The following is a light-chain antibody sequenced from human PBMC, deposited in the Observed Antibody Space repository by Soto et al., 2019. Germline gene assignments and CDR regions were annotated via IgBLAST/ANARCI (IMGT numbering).Light chain of an antibody. J-gene: IGKJ1*01. CDR3: QQYGTLPWT. V-gene: IGKV3-20*01. CDR2: GVS. CDR1: QSVSKTY. Sequence: EIVLTQSPGTLSLSPGERATLSCRASQSVSKTYLAWYQQKPGQAPRLLMFGVSSRATGIPDRFSGSGSGTDVTLTISRLEPGDFAVYYCQQYGTLPWTFGQGTKVEIK.